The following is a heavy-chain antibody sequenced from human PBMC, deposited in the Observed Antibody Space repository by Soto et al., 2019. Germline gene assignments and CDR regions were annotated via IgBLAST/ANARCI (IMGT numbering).Heavy chain of an antibody. Sequence: QVQLVQSGAEVKKPGASVKVSCKASGYTFTSYGISWVRQAPGQGLEWMGWISAYNGNTNYAQKLQGRVTMTTDTSTSTAYMELRSLRADDTAVYYCARDRGYCSGGSCWAHFDDWGQGTLVTVSS. J-gene: IGHJ4*02. CDR3: ARDRGYCSGGSCWAHFDD. CDR1: GYTFTSYG. V-gene: IGHV1-18*01. D-gene: IGHD2-15*01. CDR2: ISAYNGNT.